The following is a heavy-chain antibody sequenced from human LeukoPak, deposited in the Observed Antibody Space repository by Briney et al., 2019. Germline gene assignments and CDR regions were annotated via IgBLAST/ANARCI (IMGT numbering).Heavy chain of an antibody. Sequence: SETLSLTCTVSGASIRTYFWSWFRQPAGKGLEWIGRVHSNGDTYYNPSLESRVTVSMDTSKNQFALNLTSLTAADTAVYYCARDIGLAHWGQGTLVTVSS. CDR1: GASIRTYF. CDR3: ARDIGLAH. CDR2: VHSNGDT. D-gene: IGHD3-16*02. J-gene: IGHJ4*02. V-gene: IGHV4-4*07.